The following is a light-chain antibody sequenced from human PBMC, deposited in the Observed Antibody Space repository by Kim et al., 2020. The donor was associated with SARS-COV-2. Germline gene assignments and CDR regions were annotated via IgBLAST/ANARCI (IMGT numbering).Light chain of an antibody. CDR2: DAS. Sequence: SPGETAPLSCRASQSVSGSVAWYQQKPGEAPRLLIYDASTRATGVPARFSGSGSGTDFTLTISSLQSEDLAVYHCQQYDDWPPWTFGQGTKVDIK. CDR3: QQYDDWPPWT. J-gene: IGKJ1*01. CDR1: QSVSGS. V-gene: IGKV3-15*01.